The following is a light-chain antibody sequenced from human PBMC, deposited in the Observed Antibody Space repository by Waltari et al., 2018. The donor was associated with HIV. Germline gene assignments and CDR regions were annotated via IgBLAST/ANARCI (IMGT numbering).Light chain of an antibody. Sequence: SYELTQPPSVSVSPGQTASITCSGDKLGDKYACWYQQKPGQSPVLVSYQDSQRPSGIPERFSGSNSGNTATLTISGTQAMDEADYYCQAWDSSTAVFGGGTKLTVL. CDR2: QDS. CDR3: QAWDSSTAV. V-gene: IGLV3-1*01. J-gene: IGLJ2*01. CDR1: KLGDKY.